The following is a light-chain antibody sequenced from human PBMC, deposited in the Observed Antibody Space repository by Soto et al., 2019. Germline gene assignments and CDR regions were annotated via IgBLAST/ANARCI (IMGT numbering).Light chain of an antibody. CDR3: SSYTSSTLGV. V-gene: IGLV2-14*03. J-gene: IGLJ1*01. CDR1: SSDVGGSNF. CDR2: DVS. Sequence: QSALTQPASVSGSPGQSITISCTGTSSDVGGSNFVSWYQQHPGKAPKVMIYDVSDRPSGVSNRFSGSKSGNTASLTISGLQAEDEADYYCSSYTSSTLGVFGTGTKLTVL.